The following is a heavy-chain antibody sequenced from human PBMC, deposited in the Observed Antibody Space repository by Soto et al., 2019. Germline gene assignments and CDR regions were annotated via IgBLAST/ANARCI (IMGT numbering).Heavy chain of an antibody. Sequence: ASVKVSCKASGYTFTSYAMHWVRQAPGQRLEWMGWINAGNGNTKYSQKFQGRVTITRDTSASTAYMELSSLRSEDTAVYYCARYSERWELLHAFDIWGQGTMVTVSS. D-gene: IGHD1-26*01. V-gene: IGHV1-3*01. CDR2: INAGNGNT. CDR3: ARYSERWELLHAFDI. J-gene: IGHJ3*02. CDR1: GYTFTSYA.